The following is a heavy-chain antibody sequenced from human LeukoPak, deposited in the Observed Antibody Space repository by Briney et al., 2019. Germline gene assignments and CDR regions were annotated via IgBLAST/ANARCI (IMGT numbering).Heavy chain of an antibody. CDR3: ARRGCTNGVCYRSLNWFHP. CDR2: IYYSGST. Sequence: SETLSLTCTVSGGSISSGGYYWSWIRQHPGKGLEWIGYIYYSGSTYYNPSLKSRVTISVDTAKNQFSLKLSSVTAADTAVYYCARRGCTNGVCYRSLNWFHPWGQGPLVTVSS. V-gene: IGHV4-31*03. J-gene: IGHJ5*02. CDR1: GGSISSGGYY. D-gene: IGHD2-8*01.